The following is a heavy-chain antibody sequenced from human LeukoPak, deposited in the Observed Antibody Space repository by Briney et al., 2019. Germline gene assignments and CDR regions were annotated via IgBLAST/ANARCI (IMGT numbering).Heavy chain of an antibody. J-gene: IGHJ4*02. CDR2: MNPNSGNT. CDR3: ARAAAGYSYGYYFDY. D-gene: IGHD5-18*01. V-gene: IGHV1-8*01. CDR1: GYTFTSYH. Sequence: ASVKVSCKASGYTFTSYHINWVRQATGQGLEWMGWMNPNSGNTGYAQKFQGRVTMTRNTSISTAYMEVSSLRSEDTAVYYCARAAAGYSYGYYFDYWGQGTLVAVSS.